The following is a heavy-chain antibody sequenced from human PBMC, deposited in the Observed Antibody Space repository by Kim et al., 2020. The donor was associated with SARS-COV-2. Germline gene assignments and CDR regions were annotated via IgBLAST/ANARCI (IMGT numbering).Heavy chain of an antibody. CDR3: VPEYAGAFPS. J-gene: IGHJ5*02. CDR2: IKSKRNGAST. D-gene: IGHD2-2*01. CDR1: GFTFRNVW. Sequence: GGSLRLSCAASGFTFRNVWMNWVRQAPGTGLEWVALIKSKRNGASTAYAAPVKGRFTVSSDDSETTFSLQMNGLKIEDTAMYYCVPEYAGAFPSWGRGTL. V-gene: IGHV3-15*01.